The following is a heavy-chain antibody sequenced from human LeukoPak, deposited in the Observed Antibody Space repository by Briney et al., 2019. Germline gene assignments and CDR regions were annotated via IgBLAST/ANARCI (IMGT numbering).Heavy chain of an antibody. D-gene: IGHD5-24*01. J-gene: IGHJ4*02. Sequence: PSETLSLTCAVYGGSFSGYYLNWIRQPPGKGLEWIGEIHPSGSTIYNPSLKSRVTISVDTSKNQFSLKMSSVTAADTAVYYCARGRDEYKGGNYWGQGTLVTVSS. V-gene: IGHV4-34*01. CDR3: ARGRDEYKGGNY. CDR1: GGSFSGYY. CDR2: IHPSGST.